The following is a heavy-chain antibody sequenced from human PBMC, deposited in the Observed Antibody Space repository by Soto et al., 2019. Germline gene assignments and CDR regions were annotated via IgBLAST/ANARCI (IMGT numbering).Heavy chain of an antibody. CDR1: GFTFSSYG. J-gene: IGHJ6*02. D-gene: IGHD6-19*01. V-gene: IGHV3-33*01. Sequence: PGGSLRLSCAASGFTFSSYGMHWVRQAPGKGLEWVAVIWYDGSNKYYADSVKGRFTISRDNSKNTLCLQMNSLRAEDTAVYYCARNAAHSSGWYASLYYYYGMDVWGQGTTVTVSS. CDR3: ARNAAHSSGWYASLYYYYGMDV. CDR2: IWYDGSNK.